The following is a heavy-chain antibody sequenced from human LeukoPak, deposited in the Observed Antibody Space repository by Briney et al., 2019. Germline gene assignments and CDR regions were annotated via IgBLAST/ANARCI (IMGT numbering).Heavy chain of an antibody. CDR2: VSAYNGNT. CDR3: ARYYYDSSGYPFFDY. CDR1: GYTFTSYG. D-gene: IGHD3-22*01. J-gene: IGHJ4*02. Sequence: ASVKVSCKASGYTFTSYGISWVRQAPGQGLEWMGWVSAYNGNTNYAQKLQGRVTITRDTSASTAYMELSSLRSEDTAVYYCARYYYDSSGYPFFDYWGQGTLVTVSS. V-gene: IGHV1-18*01.